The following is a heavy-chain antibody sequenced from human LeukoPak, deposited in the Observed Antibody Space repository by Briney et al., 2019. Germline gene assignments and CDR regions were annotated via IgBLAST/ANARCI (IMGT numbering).Heavy chain of an antibody. CDR1: GGSFSGYY. Sequence: PSETLSLTCAVYGGSFSGYYWSWIRQPPGKGLEWIGEINHSGSTNYNLSLKSRVTISVDTSKNQFSLKLSSVTAADTAVYYCARGFGYCSGGSCYWVYWGQGTLVTVSS. J-gene: IGHJ4*02. CDR3: ARGFGYCSGGSCYWVY. D-gene: IGHD2-15*01. V-gene: IGHV4-34*01. CDR2: INHSGST.